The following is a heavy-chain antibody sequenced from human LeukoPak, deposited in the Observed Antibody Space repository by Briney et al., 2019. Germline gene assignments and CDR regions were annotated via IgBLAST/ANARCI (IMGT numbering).Heavy chain of an antibody. D-gene: IGHD1-1*01. CDR2: ISGRSASI. J-gene: IGHJ6*03. Sequence: GGSLRLSCAASGFTFNKYAIIWVRQAPGKGLEWVSAISGRSASIYYADSVKGRFTISRDNSRDTAFLQMDSLSVDDTAVYYCSKAGRRSDGTSDSHLYYMDVWGKGTTVTVSS. CDR3: SKAGRRSDGTSDSHLYYMDV. CDR1: GFTFNKYA. V-gene: IGHV3-23*01.